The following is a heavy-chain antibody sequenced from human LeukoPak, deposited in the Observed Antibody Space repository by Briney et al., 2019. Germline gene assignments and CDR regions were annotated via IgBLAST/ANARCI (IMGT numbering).Heavy chain of an antibody. CDR2: ISSSSSTI. D-gene: IGHD3-16*01. V-gene: IGHV3-48*01. CDR3: ARDLQTWQAGDYYYYMDV. J-gene: IGHJ6*03. CDR1: GFTFSSYS. Sequence: GGSLRLSCAASGFTFSSYSMNWVRQAPGKGLEWVSYISSSSSTIYYADSVKGRFTISRDNAKNSLYLQMNSLRAEDTAVYYCARDLQTWQAGDYYYYMDVRGKGTTVTVSS.